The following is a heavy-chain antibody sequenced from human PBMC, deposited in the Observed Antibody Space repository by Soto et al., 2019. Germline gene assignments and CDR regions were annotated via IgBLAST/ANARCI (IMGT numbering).Heavy chain of an antibody. CDR2: INHSGST. CDR1: GGSFSGYY. CDR3: ARGRLRNFPNYDILTGPLYYFDY. D-gene: IGHD3-9*01. Sequence: PSETLSLTCAVYGGSFSGYYWSWIRQPPGKGLEWIGEINHSGSTNYNPSLKSRVTISVDTSKNQFSLKLSSVTAADTAVYYCARGRLRNFPNYDILTGPLYYFDYWGQGTLVTVSS. J-gene: IGHJ4*02. V-gene: IGHV4-34*01.